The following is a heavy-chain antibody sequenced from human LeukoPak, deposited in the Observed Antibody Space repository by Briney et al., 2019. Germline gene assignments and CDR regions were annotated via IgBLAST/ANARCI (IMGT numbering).Heavy chain of an antibody. Sequence: ASVKVSCKASGYTFTAQYMHWVRQAPRQGLEWMGWINPNNGDTKYAQSFLGRVTMTRDTSTTTAYLELRSLRSDDTAVYFCASYPRNIPTTPFDYWGQGTLVTVSS. J-gene: IGHJ4*02. CDR3: ASYPRNIPTTPFDY. D-gene: IGHD2-21*01. CDR1: GYTFTAQY. CDR2: INPNNGDT. V-gene: IGHV1-2*02.